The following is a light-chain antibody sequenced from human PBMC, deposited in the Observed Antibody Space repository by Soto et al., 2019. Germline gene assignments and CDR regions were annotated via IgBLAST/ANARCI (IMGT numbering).Light chain of an antibody. CDR1: QSVSSY. V-gene: IGKV3-11*01. Sequence: EIVLTQSPATLSLSPGERATLSCRASQSVSSYLAWYQQKPGQAPRLLIYDASNRATGIPARFSASGSGTDFTLTISSLEPVDFAVYYCQQRSNWHPLTFGGGTKVEIK. J-gene: IGKJ4*01. CDR3: QQRSNWHPLT. CDR2: DAS.